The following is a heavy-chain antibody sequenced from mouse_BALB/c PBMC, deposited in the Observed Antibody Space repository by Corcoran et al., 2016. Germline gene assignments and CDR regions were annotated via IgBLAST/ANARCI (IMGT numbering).Heavy chain of an antibody. CDR1: GYSITGYY. V-gene: IGHV1-31*01. CDR3: ARGALLRYFDY. D-gene: IGHD1-1*01. CDR2: INPYNGAT. Sequence: EVQLQQSGPVLVKPGASVKISCNASGYSITGYYMHWVKQSQVNSLEWIGRINPYNGATSYNQNFKDKASLTVDKSSSTAYMELHSLTSEDSAVYYCARGALLRYFDYWGQGTTLTVSS. J-gene: IGHJ2*01.